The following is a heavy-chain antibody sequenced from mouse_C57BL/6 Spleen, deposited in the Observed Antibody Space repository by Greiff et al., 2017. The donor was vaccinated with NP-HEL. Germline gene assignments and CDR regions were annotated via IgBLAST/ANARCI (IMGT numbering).Heavy chain of an antibody. V-gene: IGHV1-80*01. CDR2: IYPGDGDT. CDR3: ARSIYYGNYDAMDY. CDR1: GYAFSSYW. Sequence: VQLQQSGAELVKPGASVKISCKASGYAFSSYWMNWVKQRPGKGLEWIGQIYPGDGDTNYNGKFKGKATLTADTSSSTAYMQLSSLTSEESAVYFCARSIYYGNYDAMDYWGQGTSVTVSS. J-gene: IGHJ4*01. D-gene: IGHD2-1*01.